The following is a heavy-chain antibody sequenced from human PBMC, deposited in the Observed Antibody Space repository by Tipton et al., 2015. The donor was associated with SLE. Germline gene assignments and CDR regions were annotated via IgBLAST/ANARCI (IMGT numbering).Heavy chain of an antibody. CDR1: GTSISRFY. Sequence: LRLSCTVSGTSISRFYWNWIRQSPGKGLEWIGYISNSGSTNYNPSLKSRVTISVDTSKNQFSLNLYSVTAADTAVYYCARAKLATDPLYFYYGMDVWVQGTTVTVSS. V-gene: IGHV4-59*12. D-gene: IGHD5-12*01. CDR3: ARAKLATDPLYFYYGMDV. CDR2: ISNSGST. J-gene: IGHJ6*02.